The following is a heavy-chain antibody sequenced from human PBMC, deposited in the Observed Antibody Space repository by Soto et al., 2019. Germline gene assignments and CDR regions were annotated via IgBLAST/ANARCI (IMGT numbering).Heavy chain of an antibody. V-gene: IGHV3-23*01. CDR2: ISGSGGST. J-gene: IGHJ4*02. CDR1: GFTFSSYA. CDR3: XXXAPFDY. Sequence: EVQLLESGGGLVQPGGSLRLSCAASGFTFSSYAMSWVRQAPGKGLEWVSAISGSGGSTYYADSVKGRFTISRDNSKXXXXXXXXXXXXXXXXXXXXXXXAPFDYWGQGTLVTVSS.